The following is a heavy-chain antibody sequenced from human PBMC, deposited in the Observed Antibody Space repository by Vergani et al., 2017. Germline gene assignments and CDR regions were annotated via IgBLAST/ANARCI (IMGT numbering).Heavy chain of an antibody. D-gene: IGHD6-19*01. Sequence: VQLLESGGGLVQPGGSLRLSCAASGFTFSSYAMSWVRQAPGKGLEWVAVISYDGSNKYYADSVKGRFTISRDNSKNTLYLQMNSLRAEDTAVYYCAKDASVAGTPWFDPWGQGTLVTVSS. CDR1: GFTFSSYA. V-gene: IGHV3-30*18. CDR2: ISYDGSNK. J-gene: IGHJ5*02. CDR3: AKDASVAGTPWFDP.